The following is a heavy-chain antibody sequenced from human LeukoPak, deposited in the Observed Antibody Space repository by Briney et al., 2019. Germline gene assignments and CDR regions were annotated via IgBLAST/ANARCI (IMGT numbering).Heavy chain of an antibody. CDR2: ISSSGSTM. CDR3: ARERGYSGYDYFIDSPSDY. D-gene: IGHD5-12*01. Sequence: QPGGSLRLSCAASGFTFSSYEMNWVRQAPGKGLEWVSYISSSGSTMYYGDSVKGRFTISRDNAKNSLYLQMYSLRAEDTAVYYCARERGYSGYDYFIDSPSDYWGQGTLVTVSS. V-gene: IGHV3-48*03. CDR1: GFTFSSYE. J-gene: IGHJ4*02.